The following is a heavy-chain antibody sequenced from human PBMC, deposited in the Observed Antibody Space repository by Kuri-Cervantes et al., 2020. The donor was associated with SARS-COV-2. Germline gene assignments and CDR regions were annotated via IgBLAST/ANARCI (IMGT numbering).Heavy chain of an antibody. V-gene: IGHV1-69*06. CDR1: GGSFSTYA. CDR2: IIPIFGTS. CDR3: ARVEMTTIKFDY. J-gene: IGHJ4*02. Sequence: SVKVSCKVSGGSFSTYAITWVRQAPGQGLEWMGGIIPIFGTSNYAQNFQGRVTITADKSTSTAYMELSSLRSEDTAVYYCARVEMTTIKFDYWGQGTLVTVSS. D-gene: IGHD5-24*01.